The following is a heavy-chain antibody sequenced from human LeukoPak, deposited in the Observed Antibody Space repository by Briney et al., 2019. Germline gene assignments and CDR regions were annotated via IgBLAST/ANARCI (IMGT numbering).Heavy chain of an antibody. J-gene: IGHJ6*02. D-gene: IGHD5-12*01. CDR1: GYTFTSYG. Sequence: ASVKVSCKASGYTFTSYGISWVRQAPGQGLEWMGWISAYNGNTNYAQKLQGRVTMTTDTSTSTAYMELRSLRSDDPAVYYCARDFSGYDRNPNYYYYYGMDVWGQGTTVTVSS. CDR2: ISAYNGNT. CDR3: ARDFSGYDRNPNYYYYYGMDV. V-gene: IGHV1-18*01.